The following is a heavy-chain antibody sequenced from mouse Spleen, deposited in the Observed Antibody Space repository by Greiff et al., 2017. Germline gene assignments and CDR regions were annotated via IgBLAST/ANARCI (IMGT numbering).Heavy chain of an antibody. CDR2: IWSGGST. CDR3: ARNSDYGNYDYFDY. CDR1: GFSLTSYG. D-gene: IGHD2-1*01. J-gene: IGHJ2*01. Sequence: QVQLQQSGPGLVQPSQCLSITCTVSGFSLTSYGVHWVRQSPGKGLEWLGVIWSGGSTDYNAAFISRLSTRKDNSKSQVFFKMNSLQADDTAIYYCARNSDYGNYDYFDYWGQGTTLTVSA. V-gene: IGHV2-2*01.